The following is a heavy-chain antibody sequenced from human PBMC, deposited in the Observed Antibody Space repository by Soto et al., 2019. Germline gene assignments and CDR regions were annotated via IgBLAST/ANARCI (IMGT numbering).Heavy chain of an antibody. CDR3: ARDSYYDSSGYPYYYGMDV. CDR2: IYSGGST. J-gene: IGHJ6*02. V-gene: IGHV3-53*01. Sequence: GGSLRLSCAASGFTVSSNYMSWVRQAPGKGLEWVSVIYSGGSTYYADSVKGRFTISRDNSKNTLYLQMNSLRAEDTAVYYCARDSYYDSSGYPYYYGMDVWGQGTTVTVSS. D-gene: IGHD3-22*01. CDR1: GFTVSSNY.